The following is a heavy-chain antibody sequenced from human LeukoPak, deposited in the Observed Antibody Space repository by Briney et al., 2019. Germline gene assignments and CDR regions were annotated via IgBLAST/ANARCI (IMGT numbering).Heavy chain of an antibody. V-gene: IGHV3-23*01. CDR1: GFTFSSYA. D-gene: IGHD3-22*01. CDR3: AKTIVVDTQAGYFDY. J-gene: IGHJ4*02. CDR2: ISGSGGST. Sequence: PGGSLRLSCAASGFTFSSYAMSWVRQAPGKGLEWVSAISGSGGSTYYADSEKGRFTISRDNSKNTLYLQMNSLRAEDTAVYYCAKTIVVDTQAGYFDYWGQGTLVTVSS.